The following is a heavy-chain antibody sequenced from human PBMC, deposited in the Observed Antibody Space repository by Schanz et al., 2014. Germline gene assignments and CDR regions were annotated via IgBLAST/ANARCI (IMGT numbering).Heavy chain of an antibody. V-gene: IGHV1-69*09. CDR3: AGTYCSSASCYTGYYYMDV. CDR1: GGTFSSDT. Sequence: QVQLVQSGAEVKKPGSSVKVSCKASGGTFSSDTFSWVRQAPGQGLEWMGRIIPILGIANYAQNFQGRVTITADKSTSTAYMELTSLRSEDTAVYYCAGTYCSSASCYTGYYYMDVWGQGTVVTVSS. J-gene: IGHJ6*03. D-gene: IGHD2-2*02. CDR2: IIPILGIA.